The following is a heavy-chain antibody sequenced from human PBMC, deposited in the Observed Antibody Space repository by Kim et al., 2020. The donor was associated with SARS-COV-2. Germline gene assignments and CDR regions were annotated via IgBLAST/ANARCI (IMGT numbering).Heavy chain of an antibody. V-gene: IGHV6-1*01. CDR3: ARGSYYGSGIIFGYYYYYGMDV. J-gene: IGHJ6*02. CDR1: GDSVSSNSAA. CDR2: TYYRSKWYN. Sequence: SQTLSLTCAISGDSVSSNSAAWNWIRQSPSRGLEWLGRTYYRSKWYNDYAVSVKSRITINPDTSKNQFSLQLNSVTPEDTAVYYCARGSYYGSGIIFGYYYYYGMDVWGQGTTVTVSS. D-gene: IGHD3-10*01.